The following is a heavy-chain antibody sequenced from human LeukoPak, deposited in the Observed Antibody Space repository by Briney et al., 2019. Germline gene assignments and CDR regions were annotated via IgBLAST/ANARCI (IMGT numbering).Heavy chain of an antibody. J-gene: IGHJ5*02. Sequence: SETLSLTCTVSGGSISSSSYYWGWVRQPPGKGLEWIGTIYYSGSTYYNPFLKSRVTISVDTSKNQFSLKLSSVTAADTAVYYCARALWFGELPHQNWFDPWGQGTLVTVSS. D-gene: IGHD3-10*01. CDR1: GGSISSSSYY. V-gene: IGHV4-39*07. CDR3: ARALWFGELPHQNWFDP. CDR2: IYYSGST.